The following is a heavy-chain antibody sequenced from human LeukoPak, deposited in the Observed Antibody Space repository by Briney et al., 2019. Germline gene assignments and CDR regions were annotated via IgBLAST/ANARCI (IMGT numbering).Heavy chain of an antibody. D-gene: IGHD4/OR15-4a*01. CDR2: INHSGST. V-gene: IGHV4-34*01. J-gene: IGHJ3*02. CDR3: ARRGLVLTTRAFDI. Sequence: PSETLSLTCAVYGGSFSGYYWSWIRQPPGKGLEWIGEINHSGSTNYNPSLKSRVTISVDTSKNQFSLKLSSVTAADTAVYYCARRGLVLTTRAFDIWGQGTMVTVSS. CDR1: GGSFSGYY.